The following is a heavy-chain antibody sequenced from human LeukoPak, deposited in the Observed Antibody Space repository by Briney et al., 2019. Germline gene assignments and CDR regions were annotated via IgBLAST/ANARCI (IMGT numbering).Heavy chain of an antibody. CDR3: ASGWSSKWRAFDI. Sequence: SETLSLTCAVYGGSFSGYYWSWIRQPPGKGLEWIGEINHSGSTNYNPSLKGRVTISVDTSKNQFSLKLSSVTAADTAVYYCASGWSSKWRAFDIWGQGTMVTVSS. V-gene: IGHV4-34*01. CDR1: GGSFSGYY. J-gene: IGHJ3*02. D-gene: IGHD6-13*01. CDR2: INHSGST.